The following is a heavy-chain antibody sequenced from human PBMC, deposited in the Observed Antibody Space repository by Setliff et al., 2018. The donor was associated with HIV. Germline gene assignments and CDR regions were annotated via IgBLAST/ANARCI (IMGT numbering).Heavy chain of an antibody. V-gene: IGHV1-69*13. Sequence: ASVKVSCKASGGTFSSYVISWVRQAPGQGLEWMGGIIPIFGTANYAQKFQGRVTITADESTSTAYMELRSLISDDTAVYYCAREGLWFGDRGYYMDVWGTGTAVTVSS. CDR2: IIPIFGTA. D-gene: IGHD3-10*01. J-gene: IGHJ6*03. CDR1: GGTFSSYV. CDR3: AREGLWFGDRGYYMDV.